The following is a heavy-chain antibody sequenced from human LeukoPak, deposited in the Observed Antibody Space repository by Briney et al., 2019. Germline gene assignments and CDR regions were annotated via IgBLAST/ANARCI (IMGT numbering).Heavy chain of an antibody. V-gene: IGHV3-15*01. CDR1: GVTFSNAR. Sequence: GGSLRLSCAASGVTFSNARMIWVRQAPGKGREWVGRIKRKTDGETIDYAAPVKGRFTISRDDLKNTVYLQMNSLKSEDTALYYCSLEYFDSWGQGTLVTVSS. J-gene: IGHJ4*02. CDR2: IKRKTDGETI. CDR3: SLEYFDS. D-gene: IGHD5-24*01.